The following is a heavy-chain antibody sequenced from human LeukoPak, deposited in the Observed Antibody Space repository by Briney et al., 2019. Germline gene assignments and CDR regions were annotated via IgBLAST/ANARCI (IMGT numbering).Heavy chain of an antibody. D-gene: IGHD3-22*01. J-gene: IGHJ4*02. V-gene: IGHV4-39*07. CDR2: IYYSGST. CDR3: ARGRSYYDSSGYYYGGGNYYFDY. CDR1: GGSISSSSYY. Sequence: PSETLSLTCTVSGGSISSSSYYWGWIRQPPGKGLEWIGSIYYSGSTYYNPSLKSRVTISVDTSKNQFSLKLSSVTAADTAVYYCARGRSYYDSSGYYYGGGNYYFDYWGQGTLVTVSS.